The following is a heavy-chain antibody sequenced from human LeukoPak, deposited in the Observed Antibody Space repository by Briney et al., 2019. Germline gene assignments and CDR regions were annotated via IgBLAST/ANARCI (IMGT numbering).Heavy chain of an antibody. CDR2: IYSGGSA. CDR1: GFTVSSNY. V-gene: IGHV3-53*01. CDR3: AKDRPKYYDFWSGPIDY. J-gene: IGHJ4*02. D-gene: IGHD3-3*01. Sequence: QPGGSLRLSCAASGFTVSSNYMSWVRQAPGKGLEWVSVIYSGGSAYYADSVKGRFTISRDNSKNTLYLQMNSLRAEDTAVFYCAKDRPKYYDFWSGPIDYWGQGTLVTVSS.